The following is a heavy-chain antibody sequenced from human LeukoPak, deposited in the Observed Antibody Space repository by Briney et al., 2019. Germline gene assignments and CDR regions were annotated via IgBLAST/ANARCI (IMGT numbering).Heavy chain of an antibody. V-gene: IGHV3-30*03. Sequence: LVESGGGVVQPGRSLRLSCAASGFTFRNYGFHWVRQAPGKGLEWVAVISYHGSSQDYADSVKGRFTISSDSSKNTLYLQMNSLRAEDTAVYYCVRKEVSPAEYFQHWGQGTLVTVSS. J-gene: IGHJ1*01. D-gene: IGHD3-22*01. CDR1: GFTFRNYG. CDR3: VRKEVSPAEYFQH. CDR2: ISYHGSSQ.